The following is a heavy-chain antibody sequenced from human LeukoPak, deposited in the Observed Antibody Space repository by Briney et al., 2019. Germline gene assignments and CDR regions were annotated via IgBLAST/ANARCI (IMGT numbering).Heavy chain of an antibody. CDR2: ISSGGNYK. CDR1: GFTFSSYY. Sequence: GGSLRLSCAASGFTFSSYYMNWVRHAPGKGLEWVSSISSGGNYKYYADSVKGRFTISRDNAKNSLYLQMNSLRAEDTAVYYCARVCAAVGATGEDYWGQGTLVTVSS. J-gene: IGHJ4*02. V-gene: IGHV3-21*01. D-gene: IGHD1-26*01. CDR3: ARVCAAVGATGEDY.